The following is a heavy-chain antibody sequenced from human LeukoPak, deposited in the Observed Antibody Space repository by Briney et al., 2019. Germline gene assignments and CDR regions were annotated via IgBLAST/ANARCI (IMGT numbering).Heavy chain of an antibody. J-gene: IGHJ6*02. CDR3: AKVLQAAAGSFHYYGMDV. D-gene: IGHD6-13*01. CDR1: GFSFSSYG. V-gene: IGHV3-30*18. Sequence: GGSLRLSCAASGFSFSSYGMHWVRQAPGKGLEWVAVISYDGSNKYYADSVKGRFTISRDNSKNTLYLQMNSLRAEDTAVYYCAKVLQAAAGSFHYYGMDVWGQGTTVTVSS. CDR2: ISYDGSNK.